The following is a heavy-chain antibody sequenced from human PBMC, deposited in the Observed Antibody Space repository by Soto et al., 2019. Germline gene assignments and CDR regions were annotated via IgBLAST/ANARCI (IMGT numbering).Heavy chain of an antibody. D-gene: IGHD6-6*01. CDR1: GYSFTSYW. CDR2: IYPGDSDT. Sequence: GDSLKISCKSSGYSFTSYWIAWVRQVPGKGLEWMGIIYPGDSDTRYSPSFQGQVTISADKSISTAYLQWSSLTASDTAIYYCATTVSIAKSRNWRDTWGQGT. CDR3: ATTVSIAKSRNWRDT. J-gene: IGHJ5*02. V-gene: IGHV5-51*01.